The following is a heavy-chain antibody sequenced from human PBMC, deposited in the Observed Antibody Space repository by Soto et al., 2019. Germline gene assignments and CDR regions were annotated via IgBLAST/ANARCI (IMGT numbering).Heavy chain of an antibody. CDR1: SVSISSSNW. CDR2: IYHSGST. J-gene: IGHJ6*03. D-gene: IGHD3-10*01. Sequence: PSETLSLTCAVSSVSISSSNWWSWVRQPPGKGLEWIGEIYHSGSTNYNPSLKSRVTISVDKSKNQFSLKLSSVTAADTAVYYCARSVFRYYYYYMDVWGKGTTVTVSS. CDR3: ARSVFRYYYYYMDV. V-gene: IGHV4-4*02.